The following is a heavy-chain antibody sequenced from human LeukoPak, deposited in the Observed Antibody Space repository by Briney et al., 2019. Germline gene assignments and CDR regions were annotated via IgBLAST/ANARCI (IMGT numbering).Heavy chain of an antibody. CDR1: GFTFSSYS. D-gene: IGHD2-2*01. Sequence: GGSLRLSCAASGFTFSSYSMNWVRQAPGKGLEWVSSISSSSSYIYYADSVKGRFTISRDNAKNSLYLQMNSLRAEDTAVYYCARGGRGYCSSTSCYASEYFDYWGQGTLVTVSS. J-gene: IGHJ4*02. V-gene: IGHV3-21*01. CDR3: ARGGRGYCSSTSCYASEYFDY. CDR2: ISSSSSYI.